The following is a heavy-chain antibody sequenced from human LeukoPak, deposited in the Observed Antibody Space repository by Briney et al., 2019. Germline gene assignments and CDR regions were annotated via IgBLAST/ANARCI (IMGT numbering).Heavy chain of an antibody. V-gene: IGHV4-59*01. CDR1: GGSISSYY. Sequence: SETLSLTCTVSGGSISSYYWSWIRQPPGEGLEWIGYIYYSGSTNYNPSLKSRVTISVDTSKNQFSLKLSSVTAADTAVYYCARLIAVAGTVDYWGQGTLVTVSS. D-gene: IGHD6-19*01. CDR3: ARLIAVAGTVDY. J-gene: IGHJ4*02. CDR2: IYYSGST.